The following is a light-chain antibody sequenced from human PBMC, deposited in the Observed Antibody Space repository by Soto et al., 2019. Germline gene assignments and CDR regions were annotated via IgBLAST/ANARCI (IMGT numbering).Light chain of an antibody. V-gene: IGKV3-15*01. CDR1: ESISRN. Sequence: EMVVTQSPATLSMSPGGRATLSCRTSESISRNLAWYQQKLGQAPRLLIYGASTRATGVPDRFTGSGSGTDLIITITSLQSEDFGIYYCQKYYHWPRTFGQGTKVDIK. J-gene: IGKJ1*01. CDR2: GAS. CDR3: QKYYHWPRT.